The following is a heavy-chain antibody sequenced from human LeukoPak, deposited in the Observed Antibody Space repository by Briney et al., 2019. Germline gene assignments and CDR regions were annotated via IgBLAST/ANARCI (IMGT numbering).Heavy chain of an antibody. V-gene: IGHV4-38-2*02. CDR3: ATGLRDLLALDY. D-gene: IGHD1-26*01. J-gene: IGHJ4*02. CDR2: IYHSGNT. CDR1: GYSISTSYY. Sequence: SETLSLTCTVSGYSISTSYYWGWIRQPPGKGLEWIGSIYHSGNTYYNPSLKSRVTISVDTSKNQFSLKLSSVTAADTAVYYCATGLRDLLALDYWGQGTLVTVSS.